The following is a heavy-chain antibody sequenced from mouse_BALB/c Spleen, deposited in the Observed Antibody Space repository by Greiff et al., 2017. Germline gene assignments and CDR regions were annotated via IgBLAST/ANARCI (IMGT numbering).Heavy chain of an antibody. CDR3: ARWNWGWYFDV. CDR2: INPSNGRT. V-gene: IGHV1S81*02. J-gene: IGHJ1*01. CDR1: GYTFTSYW. D-gene: IGHD4-1*01. Sequence: VQLQQPGAELVKPGASVKLSCKASGYTFTSYWMHWVKQRPGQGLEWIGEINPSNGRTNYNEKFKSKATLTVDKSSSTAYMQLSSLTSEDSAVYYCARWNWGWYFDVWGAGTTVTVSS.